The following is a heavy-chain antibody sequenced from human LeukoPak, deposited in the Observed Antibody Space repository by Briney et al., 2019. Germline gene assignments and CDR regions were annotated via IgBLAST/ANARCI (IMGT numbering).Heavy chain of an antibody. Sequence: GESLKISCKGSGYSFTSYWIGWVRQMPGKGLEWMGIIYPGDSDTRYSPSFQGQVTISADKSISTAYLQWSSLKASDTAMCYCARLRRSGSSRSHRDWFDPWGQGTLVTVSS. D-gene: IGHD1-26*01. J-gene: IGHJ5*02. CDR1: GYSFTSYW. CDR2: IYPGDSDT. CDR3: ARLRRSGSSRSHRDWFDP. V-gene: IGHV5-51*01.